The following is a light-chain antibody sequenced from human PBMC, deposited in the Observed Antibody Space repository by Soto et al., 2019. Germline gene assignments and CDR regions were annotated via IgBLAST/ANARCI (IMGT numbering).Light chain of an antibody. Sequence: DIQMTQSPSTLSASVGDRVTITCRASQSINNWLAWYQQKPGKAPKLFIFKASTLESGVQSRFSGSGSGTEFTLSISSLQPDDFATYFCQQYESFPRTFGQGTKVEIK. CDR3: QQYESFPRT. CDR2: KAS. J-gene: IGKJ1*01. V-gene: IGKV1-5*03. CDR1: QSINNW.